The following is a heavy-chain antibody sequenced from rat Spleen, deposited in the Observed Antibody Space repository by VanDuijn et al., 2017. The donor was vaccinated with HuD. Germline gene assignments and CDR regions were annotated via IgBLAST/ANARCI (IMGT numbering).Heavy chain of an antibody. CDR1: GFTFIDYY. J-gene: IGHJ2*01. CDR3: ASRDY. Sequence: EVQLVESDGGLVQPGRSLKLSCAASGFTFIDYYMTWVRQAPKKGLEWVATISTGGDNTYYRDSVKGRFTVSRDNAKSTLYLQMSSLRSEDTATYYCASRDYWGQGVMVTVSS. CDR2: ISTGGDNT. V-gene: IGHV5-25*01.